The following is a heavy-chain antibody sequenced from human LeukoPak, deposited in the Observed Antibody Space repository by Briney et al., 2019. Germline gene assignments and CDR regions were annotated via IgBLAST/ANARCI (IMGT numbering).Heavy chain of an antibody. D-gene: IGHD6-19*01. CDR2: INPNSGGT. CDR1: GYTFTGYY. V-gene: IGHV1-2*02. CDR3: ARDYRYSSGYDY. J-gene: IGHJ4*02. Sequence: ASVKVSCKASGYTFTGYYMHWVRQAPGQGLEWMGWINPNSGGTNYAQKFQGRVTMTRDTSISTAYMELSRLRSNDTAVYYCARDYRYSSGYDYWGQGTLVTVSS.